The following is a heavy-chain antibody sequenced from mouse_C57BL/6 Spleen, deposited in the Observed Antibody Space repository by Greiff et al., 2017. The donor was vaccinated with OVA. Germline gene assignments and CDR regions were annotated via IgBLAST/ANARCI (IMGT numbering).Heavy chain of an antibody. V-gene: IGHV1-42*01. D-gene: IGHD2-3*01. J-gene: IGHJ2*01. CDR2: INPSTGGT. CDR1: GYSFTGYY. CDR3: ARRRVDGYYLYFDY. Sequence: EVQVVESGPELVKPGAPVKISCKASGYSFTGYYMNWVKQSPEKSLEWIGEINPSTGGTTYNQKFKAKATLTVDKSSSTAYMQLKSLTSEDSAVYYCARRRVDGYYLYFDYWGQGTTLTVSS.